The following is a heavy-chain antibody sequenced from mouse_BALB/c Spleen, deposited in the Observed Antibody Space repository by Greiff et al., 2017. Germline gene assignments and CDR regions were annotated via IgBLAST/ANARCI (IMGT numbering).Heavy chain of an antibody. CDR1: GFTFSSYG. D-gene: IGHD3-1*01. J-gene: IGHJ3*01. V-gene: IGHV5-6-3*01. CDR3: ASTARATWLAY. Sequence: EVQVVESGGGLVQPGGSLKLSCAASGFTFSSYGMSWVRQTPDKRLELVATINSNGGSTYYPDSVKGRFTISRDNAKNTLYLQMSSLTSEDTAMYYCASTARATWLAYWGQGTLVTVSA. CDR2: INSNGGST.